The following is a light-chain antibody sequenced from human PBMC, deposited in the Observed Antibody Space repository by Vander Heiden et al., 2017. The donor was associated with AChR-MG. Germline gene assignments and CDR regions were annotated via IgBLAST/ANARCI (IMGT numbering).Light chain of an antibody. CDR2: YKSDSDK. CDR1: SGINVGTYR. V-gene: IGLV5-45*03. CDR3: MIWNSSAWV. J-gene: IGLJ3*02. Sequence: AVRTQPSSLPASPGSSASLPCTLRSGINVGTYRIYWYQQKPGSPPQYPMRYKSDSDKQQGSGVPSRFAGSKDASANAGILLISGLQSENEADYYCMIWNSSAWVFGGGTKLTVL.